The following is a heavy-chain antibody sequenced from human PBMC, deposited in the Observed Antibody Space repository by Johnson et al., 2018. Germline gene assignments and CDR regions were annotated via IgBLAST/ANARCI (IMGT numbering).Heavy chain of an antibody. Sequence: QVQLVQSGGGVVQPGKSLRLSCAASGFTFRLYGMHWVRQTPGKGLDWVAVISKDGSNKYYADSVKGRFTISRDNSKNTLYRQMNSLTAEDTAVYYCAKEVRYGWGALDIWGHGTMVTVSS. CDR1: GFTFRLYG. V-gene: IGHV3-30*18. D-gene: IGHD3-10*01. CDR3: AKEVRYGWGALDI. J-gene: IGHJ3*02. CDR2: ISKDGSNK.